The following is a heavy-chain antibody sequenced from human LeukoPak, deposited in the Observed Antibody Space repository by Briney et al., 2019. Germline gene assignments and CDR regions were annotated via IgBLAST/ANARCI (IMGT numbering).Heavy chain of an antibody. V-gene: IGHV3-30*18. CDR3: AKDLNLGPIYYYYYGMDV. Sequence: GGSLRLSCAASGFTFSSYGMHWVRQAPGKGLEWVAVISYDGSTKYYADSVKGRFTISRDNSKNTLYLQMNSLRAEDTAVYYCAKDLNLGPIYYYYYGMDVWGQGTTVTVSS. CDR1: GFTFSSYG. J-gene: IGHJ6*02. CDR2: ISYDGSTK. D-gene: IGHD1-14*01.